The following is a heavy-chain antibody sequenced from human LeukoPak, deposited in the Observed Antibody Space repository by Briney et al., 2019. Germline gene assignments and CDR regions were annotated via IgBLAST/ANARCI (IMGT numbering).Heavy chain of an antibody. CDR2: IYPGDSDT. CDR1: GYSFTSYW. J-gene: IGHJ6*03. D-gene: IGHD5-12*01. CDR3: ARGGYSGYDNYYYYMDV. Sequence: GESLKISCKGSGYSFTSYWIGWVRQMPGKGLEWMGVIYPGDSDTRHSPSFQGQVTISADKSISTAYLQWSSLKASDTAMYYCARGGYSGYDNYYYYMDVWGKGTTVTVSS. V-gene: IGHV5-51*01.